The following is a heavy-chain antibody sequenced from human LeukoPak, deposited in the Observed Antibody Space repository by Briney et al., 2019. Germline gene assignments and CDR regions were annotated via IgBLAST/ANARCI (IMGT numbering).Heavy chain of an antibody. CDR3: AREGTVTTETYYMDV. J-gene: IGHJ6*03. V-gene: IGHV4-59*12. D-gene: IGHD4-11*01. Sequence: SETLSLTCTVSGGSISSYYWSWIRQPPGKGLEWIGYIYYSGSTNYNPSLKSRVTISVDTSKNQFSLKLSSVTAADTAVYYCAREGTVTTETYYMDVWGKGTTVTVSS. CDR2: IYYSGST. CDR1: GGSISSYY.